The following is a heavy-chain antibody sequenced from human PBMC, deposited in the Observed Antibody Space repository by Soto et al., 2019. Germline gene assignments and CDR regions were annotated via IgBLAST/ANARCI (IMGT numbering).Heavy chain of an antibody. D-gene: IGHD3-3*01. CDR1: GFTFSSYA. V-gene: IGHV3-23*01. CDR2: ISGSGGST. CDR3: ARGITIFGVVIIHLDY. J-gene: IGHJ4*02. Sequence: GGSLRLSCAASGFTFSSYAMSWVRQAPGKGLEWVSAISGSGGSTYYADSVKGRFTISRDNSKNTLYLQMNSLRAEDTAVYYCARGITIFGVVIIHLDYWGQGTLVTVSS.